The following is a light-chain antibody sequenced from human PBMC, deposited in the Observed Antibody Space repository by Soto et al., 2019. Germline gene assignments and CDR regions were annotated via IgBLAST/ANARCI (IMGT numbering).Light chain of an antibody. J-gene: IGKJ4*01. Sequence: ELWRPHPPPTLPVSPGEKPTLPCRAIQRVSGNLAWYQQKPGQAPRLLIYGASTRATGIPARFSGSGSGTEFTLTISSLQSEDFAVYYCQQYNNWPPLTFGGGTKVEIK. CDR2: GAS. CDR3: QQYNNWPPLT. CDR1: QRVSGN. V-gene: IGKV3-15*01.